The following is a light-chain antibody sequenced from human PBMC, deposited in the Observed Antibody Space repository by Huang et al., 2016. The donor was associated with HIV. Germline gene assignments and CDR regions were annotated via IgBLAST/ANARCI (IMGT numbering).Light chain of an antibody. Sequence: AIWITQSPSSLSASTGDRVNITCRASQAISSYLAWYQQRSGEAPKFLIHAASTLQGGVPSRFSGSGSGTDFTLTISCLQSEDFATYFCQQYYDYPPTFGQGTRLEIK. CDR1: QAISSY. CDR3: QQYYDYPPT. CDR2: AAS. V-gene: IGKV1-8*01. J-gene: IGKJ5*01.